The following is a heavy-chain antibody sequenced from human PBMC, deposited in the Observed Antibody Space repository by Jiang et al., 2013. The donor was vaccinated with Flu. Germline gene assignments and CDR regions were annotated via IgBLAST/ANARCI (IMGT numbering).Heavy chain of an antibody. CDR2: ISSSGSTI. CDR1: GFTFSSYE. D-gene: IGHD3-22*01. V-gene: IGHV3-48*03. J-gene: IGHJ4*02. CDR3: ARDPGYGYYDSSGYSNFDY. Sequence: VQLVESGGGLVQPGGSLRLSCAASGFTFSSYEMNWVRQAPGKGLEWVSYISSSGSTIYYADSVKGRFTISRDNAKNSLYLQMNSLRAEDTAVYYCARDPGYGYYDSSGYSNFDYVGPGNPGPPSP.